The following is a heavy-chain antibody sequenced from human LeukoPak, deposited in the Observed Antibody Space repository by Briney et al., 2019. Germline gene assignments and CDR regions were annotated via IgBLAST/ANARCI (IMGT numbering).Heavy chain of an antibody. CDR2: IRYDGSNK. D-gene: IGHD3-22*01. Sequence: GGSLRLSCAASGFTFSSYGMHWVRQAPGKGLEWVAFIRYDGSNKYYADSVKGRFTISRDNSKNTLYLQMNSLRAEDTAVYYCAKNYYDSSGSVDYWGQGTLVTVSS. J-gene: IGHJ4*02. CDR1: GFTFSSYG. V-gene: IGHV3-30*02. CDR3: AKNYYDSSGSVDY.